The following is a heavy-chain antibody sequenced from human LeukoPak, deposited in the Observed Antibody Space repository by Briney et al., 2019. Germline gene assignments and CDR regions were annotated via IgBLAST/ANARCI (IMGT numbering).Heavy chain of an antibody. D-gene: IGHD3-10*01. J-gene: IGHJ4*02. V-gene: IGHV1-8*03. CDR1: GYTFTNVD. CDR3: ARGSSFGEFADY. Sequence: ASVKVSCKASGYTFTNVDINWVRQASGQGLEWMGWMNPNSGNTGYAQKFQGRVTITGNTSISTAYMELSSLRSEDTAVYYCARGSSFGEFADYWGQGTLVTVSS. CDR2: MNPNSGNT.